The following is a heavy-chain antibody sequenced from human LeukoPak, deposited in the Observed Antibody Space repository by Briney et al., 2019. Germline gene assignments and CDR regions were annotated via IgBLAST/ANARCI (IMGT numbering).Heavy chain of an antibody. D-gene: IGHD2-2*01. V-gene: IGHV1-69*13. J-gene: IGHJ5*02. Sequence: SVKASCKAVGGTFSTFPVSWVRQAPGQGLEWMGGIIPVFGVTTYAQNFQDRVTITADESTGTAYMELSSLTSDDTAVYYCARVPPYCPTTSCYAPFDHWGQGTLVTVSS. CDR1: GGTFSTFP. CDR2: IIPVFGVT. CDR3: ARVPPYCPTTSCYAPFDH.